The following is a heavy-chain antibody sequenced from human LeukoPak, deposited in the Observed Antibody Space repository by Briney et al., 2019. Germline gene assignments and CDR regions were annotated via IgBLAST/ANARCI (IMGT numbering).Heavy chain of an antibody. CDR3: AKDHGWGYYYDSSGYPRVDYFDY. Sequence: GGSLRLSCAASGFTFSSYAMSWVRQAPGKGLEWVSAISGSGGSTYYADSVKGRFTISRDNSKNTLYLQMNSLRAEDTAVYYCAKDHGWGYYYDSSGYPRVDYFDYWGQGTLVTVSS. CDR2: ISGSGGST. J-gene: IGHJ4*02. CDR1: GFTFSSYA. V-gene: IGHV3-23*01. D-gene: IGHD3-22*01.